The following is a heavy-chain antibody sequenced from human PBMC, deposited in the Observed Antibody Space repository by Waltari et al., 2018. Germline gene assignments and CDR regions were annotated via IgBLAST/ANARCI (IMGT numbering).Heavy chain of an antibody. CDR1: GGTFSSYA. CDR3: ARGIVGATKSPVDAFDI. V-gene: IGHV1-69*01. J-gene: IGHJ3*02. CDR2: IIPIFGTA. Sequence: VQLVQSGAEVKKPGSSVKVSCKASGGTFSSYAISWVRQAPGQGLEWMGGIIPIFGTANYAQKFQGRVTITTDESTSTAYMELSSLRSEDTAVYYCARGIVGATKSPVDAFDIWGQGTMVTVSS. D-gene: IGHD1-26*01.